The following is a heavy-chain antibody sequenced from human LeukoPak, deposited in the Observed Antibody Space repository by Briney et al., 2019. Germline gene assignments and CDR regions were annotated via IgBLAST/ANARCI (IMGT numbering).Heavy chain of an antibody. Sequence: PGGSLRLSCAASGFTFDGFALFWVRQAPGKGLEYVSGINWNSGSIDYADSVKGRFTTSRDNAKSSPYLQMNSLRVEDTAVYYCVKGTGGYYGPFDAWGQGTLVTVSS. CDR3: VKGTGGYYGPFDA. V-gene: IGHV3-9*01. CDR2: INWNSGSI. D-gene: IGHD3-22*01. CDR1: GFTFDGFA. J-gene: IGHJ4*02.